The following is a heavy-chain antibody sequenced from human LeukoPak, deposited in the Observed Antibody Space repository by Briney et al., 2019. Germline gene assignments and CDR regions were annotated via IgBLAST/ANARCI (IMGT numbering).Heavy chain of an antibody. V-gene: IGHV1-18*01. Sequence: ASVKVSCKASGYTFTSYGISWVRQAPGQGLEWMCWISAYNGDTNYEQKFQGRVTMTTETTTRTAYMELKSLRSDDTAVYYCARVHRGDYAKNCDYWGQGTPVTVSS. CDR3: ARVHRGDYAKNCDY. CDR1: GYTFTSYG. D-gene: IGHD4-17*01. CDR2: ISAYNGDT. J-gene: IGHJ4*02.